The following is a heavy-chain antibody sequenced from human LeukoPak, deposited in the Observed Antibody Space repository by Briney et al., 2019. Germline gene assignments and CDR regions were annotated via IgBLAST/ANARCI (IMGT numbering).Heavy chain of an antibody. V-gene: IGHV4-59*08. J-gene: IGHJ4*02. CDR1: GGSISSYY. CDR3: ARRAQGSGWYQPGYFDY. CDR2: IYYSGST. Sequence: SETLSLTCTVSGGSISSYYWSWIRQPPGKGLEWIGYIYYSGSTNYNPSLKSRVTISVDTSKNQFSLKLSSVTAADTAVYYCARRAQGSGWYQPGYFDYWGQGTLVTVSS. D-gene: IGHD6-19*01.